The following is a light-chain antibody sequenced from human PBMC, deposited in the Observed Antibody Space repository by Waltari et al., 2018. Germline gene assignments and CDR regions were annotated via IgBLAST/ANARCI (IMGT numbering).Light chain of an antibody. J-gene: IGLJ2*01. CDR2: EVN. V-gene: IGLV2-23*02. CDR1: SSDVGRYNL. Sequence: QSALTQPASVSGSPGQSITFSCTGTSSDVGRYNLVSWYQTHPGKAPKLMIYEVNKRPSGVSTRFSGSKSGNTASLTISGLQAEDEADYYCCSYAGASSVVFVGGTKLTVL. CDR3: CSYAGASSVV.